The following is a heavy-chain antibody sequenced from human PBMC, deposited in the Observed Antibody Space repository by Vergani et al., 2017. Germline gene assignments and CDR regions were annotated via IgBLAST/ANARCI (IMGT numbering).Heavy chain of an antibody. D-gene: IGHD4-23*01. J-gene: IGHJ4*02. CDR2: ISGSGGST. Sequence: EVQLLESGGGLVQPGGSLRLSCAASGFTFSSYAMSWVRQAPGKGLEWVSAISGSGGSTYYADSVKGRFTISRDNSKNTLYLQMNSLRAEDTAVYYCAKDWDTVKVTPGPADDYWGQGTLVTVSS. CDR3: AKDWDTVKVTPGPADDY. CDR1: GFTFSSYA. V-gene: IGHV3-23*01.